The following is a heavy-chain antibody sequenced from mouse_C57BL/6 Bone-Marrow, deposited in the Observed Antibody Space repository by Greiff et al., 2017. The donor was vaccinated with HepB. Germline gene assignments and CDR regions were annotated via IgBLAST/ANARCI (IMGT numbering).Heavy chain of an antibody. V-gene: IGHV2-9*01. J-gene: IGHJ4*01. CDR2: IWGGGST. Sequence: VKLMESGPGLVAPSQRLSITCTVSGFSLTSYGVDWVRQPPGKGLEWLGVIWGGGSTNYNSALMSRLSISKDNSKSQVFLKMNSLQTDDTAMYYCAKHSAPNYGNYDAMDYWGQGTSVTVSS. CDR3: AKHSAPNYGNYDAMDY. CDR1: GFSLTSYG. D-gene: IGHD2-1*01.